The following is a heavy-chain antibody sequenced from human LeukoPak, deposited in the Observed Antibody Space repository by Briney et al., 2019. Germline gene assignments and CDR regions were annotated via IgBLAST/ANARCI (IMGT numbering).Heavy chain of an antibody. CDR1: GGSISSSSYY. V-gene: IGHV4-39*07. D-gene: IGHD6-13*01. Sequence: NPSETLSLTCTVSGGSISSSSYYWGWIRQPPGKGLEWIGSIYYSGSTYYNPSLKSRVTISVDTSKNQFSLKLSSVTAADTAVYYCARTAAAGPKYWYFDLWGRGTLVTVSS. J-gene: IGHJ2*01. CDR2: IYYSGST. CDR3: ARTAAAGPKYWYFDL.